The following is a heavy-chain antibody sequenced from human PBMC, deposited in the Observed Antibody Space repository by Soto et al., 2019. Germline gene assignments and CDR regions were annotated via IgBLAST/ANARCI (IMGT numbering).Heavy chain of an antibody. CDR1: GFTFSSYA. CDR2: ISYDGSNK. D-gene: IGHD5-12*01. V-gene: IGHV3-30-3*01. J-gene: IGHJ6*01. Sequence: GGSLRLSCAASGFTFSSYAMHWVRQAPGKGLEWVAVISYDGSNKYYADSVKGRFTISRDNSKNTLYLQMNSLRAEDTAVYYCARDQEYSGYDAILDYYYYGMDVWGQGTRVTVAS. CDR3: ARDQEYSGYDAILDYYYYGMDV.